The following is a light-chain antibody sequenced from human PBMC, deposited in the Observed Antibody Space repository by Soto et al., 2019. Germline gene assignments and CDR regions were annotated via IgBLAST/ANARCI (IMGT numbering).Light chain of an antibody. V-gene: IGLV1-40*01. CDR2: GDT. CDR3: QSYDSSLNAVV. CDR1: SSNIGAGYE. Sequence: QSVLTQPPSVSGAPGQRGTISCTGNSSNIGAGYEVHWYQQLPGTVPKLLIYGDTNRPSGVPDRFSGSKSGTSASLAITGLQAEDEADYYCQSYDSSLNAVVFGGGTKLTVL. J-gene: IGLJ2*01.